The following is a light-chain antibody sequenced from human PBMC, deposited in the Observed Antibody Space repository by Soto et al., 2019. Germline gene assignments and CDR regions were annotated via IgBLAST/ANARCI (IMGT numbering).Light chain of an antibody. Sequence: QSVLTKPASVSGSPGQSITISCTGTSSDVGNYDLVSWYQQLPGKAPKFILYEGSKRPSGVSNRFSGSKSGNTASLTISGLXAEDEADYYCCSYAGSSTYVFGTGTKVTAL. J-gene: IGLJ1*01. CDR3: CSYAGSSTYV. CDR2: EGS. CDR1: SSDVGNYDL. V-gene: IGLV2-23*01.